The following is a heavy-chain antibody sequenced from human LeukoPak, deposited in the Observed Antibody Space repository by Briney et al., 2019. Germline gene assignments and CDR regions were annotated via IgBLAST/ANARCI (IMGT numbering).Heavy chain of an antibody. CDR3: ARGGAGLRFLEWLYFDY. D-gene: IGHD3-3*01. Sequence: SETLSLTCTVSGGSISSYYWSWIRQPAGKGLEWIGRIYTSGSTNYNPSLKSRVTISVDTSKNQFSLKLSSVTAADTAVYYCARGGAGLRFLEWLYFDYWGQGTLVTVSS. CDR1: GGSISSYY. CDR2: IYTSGST. V-gene: IGHV4-4*07. J-gene: IGHJ4*02.